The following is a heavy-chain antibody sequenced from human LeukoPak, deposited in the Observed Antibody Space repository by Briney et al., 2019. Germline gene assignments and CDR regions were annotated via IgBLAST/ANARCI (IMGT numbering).Heavy chain of an antibody. D-gene: IGHD3-10*01. J-gene: IGHJ4*02. Sequence: GSLRLSCAASGFPFSDYYMSWIRQAPGKGLEWVSYISSSGSTIYYADSVKGRSTISRDNAKNSLYLQMNSLRAEDTAVYYCARGETMVRGVYNYWGQGTLVTVSS. V-gene: IGHV3-11*01. CDR3: ARGETMVRGVYNY. CDR1: GFPFSDYY. CDR2: ISSSGSTI.